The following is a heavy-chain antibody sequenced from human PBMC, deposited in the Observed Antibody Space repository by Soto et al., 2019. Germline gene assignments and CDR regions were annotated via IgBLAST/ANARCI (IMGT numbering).Heavy chain of an antibody. D-gene: IGHD3-3*01. CDR1: GGTFSSYA. V-gene: IGHV1-69*06. J-gene: IGHJ6*02. CDR2: IIPIFGTA. CDR3: ARKGRTHYDFWSGGPRDYYGMDV. Sequence: SVKVSCKASGGTFSSYAISWVRQAPGQGLEWMGGIIPIFGTANYAQKFQGRVTITADKSTSTAYMELSSLRSEDTAVYYCARKGRTHYDFWSGGPRDYYGMDVWGQGTTVTVS.